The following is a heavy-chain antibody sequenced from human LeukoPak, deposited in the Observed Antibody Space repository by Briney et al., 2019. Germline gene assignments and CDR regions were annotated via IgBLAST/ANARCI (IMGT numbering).Heavy chain of an antibody. CDR1: GFTFSSYA. CDR2: ISGSGGST. CDR3: AKVGSGSYYFFFDY. D-gene: IGHD3-10*01. V-gene: IGHV3-23*01. J-gene: IGHJ4*02. Sequence: GGSLRLSCAASGFTFSSYAMRWVRQAPGKGLEWVSGISGSGGSTYYADSVKGRFTIARDNSKNTLYLQMNSLRAEDTAVYYCAKVGSGSYYFFFDYWGQGTLVTVSS.